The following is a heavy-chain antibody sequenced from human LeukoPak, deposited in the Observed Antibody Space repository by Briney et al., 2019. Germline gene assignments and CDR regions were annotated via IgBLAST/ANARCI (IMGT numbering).Heavy chain of an antibody. CDR2: ISGSGGST. Sequence: PGGSLRLSCAASGFTFSSYAMSWVRQAPGKGLEWVSAISGSGGSTYYADSVKGRFTISGDNSKNTLYLQMNSLRAEDTAVYYCAKSNTAMVTPSLNYFDYWGQGTLVTVSS. CDR3: AKSNTAMVTPSLNYFDY. D-gene: IGHD5-18*01. V-gene: IGHV3-23*01. CDR1: GFTFSSYA. J-gene: IGHJ4*02.